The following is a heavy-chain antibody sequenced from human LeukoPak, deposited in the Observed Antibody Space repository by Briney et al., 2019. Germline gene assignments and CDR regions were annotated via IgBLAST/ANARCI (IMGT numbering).Heavy chain of an antibody. Sequence: ASVKVSCKASGYTFTGYYMHWVRQAPGQGLEWMGWINPNSGGTNYAQKFQGRVTMTRDMSISTAYMDLSRLRSDDTAVYYCASSRAERKATDAFDIWGQGTMVTVSS. J-gene: IGHJ3*02. CDR2: INPNSGGT. CDR3: ASSRAERKATDAFDI. CDR1: GYTFTGYY. V-gene: IGHV1-2*02. D-gene: IGHD5-12*01.